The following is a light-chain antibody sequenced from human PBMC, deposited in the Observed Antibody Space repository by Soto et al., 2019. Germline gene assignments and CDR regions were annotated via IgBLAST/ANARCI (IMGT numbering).Light chain of an antibody. Sequence: DIQMTQSPSSLSASVGDRVIITCLAIQSIRLYLNWYQKKPGKAPKLLLYAASNLQSGVPSRFVGSGSGTEFTLTISSLQPDDFATYYCQHYNSYSEAFGQGTKVDIK. CDR3: QHYNSYSEA. J-gene: IGKJ1*01. V-gene: IGKV1-39*01. CDR1: QSIRLY. CDR2: AAS.